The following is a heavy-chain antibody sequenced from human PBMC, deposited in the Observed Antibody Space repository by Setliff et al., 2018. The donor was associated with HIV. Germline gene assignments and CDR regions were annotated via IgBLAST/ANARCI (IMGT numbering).Heavy chain of an antibody. V-gene: IGHV4-61*02. CDR3: ARDGRDRTTVTIYSLYGMDV. CDR1: GGSISSDNYY. D-gene: IGHD4-17*01. Sequence: LSLTCTVSGGSISSDNYYWSWIRQPAGKGLEWIGRMYTSGSTNYNPSLKSRVTISVDTSKRQFSLKLSSVTAADTAVYYCARDGRDRTTVTIYSLYGMDVWGQGTTVTVSS. J-gene: IGHJ6*02. CDR2: MYTSGST.